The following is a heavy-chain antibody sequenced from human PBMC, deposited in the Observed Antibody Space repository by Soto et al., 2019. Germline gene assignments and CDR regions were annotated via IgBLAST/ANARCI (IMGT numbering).Heavy chain of an antibody. Sequence: SETLSLTCTVSGGSMSRYYWSWIRQSPGKGLKWNGYIYYSGSTNYNPSLKSRVTISVDTSKNRFSLKLSSVTAADRAVYYCARHVVVPADYYYYYYMDVWGKGTTVTVS. V-gene: IGHV4-59*08. CDR1: GGSMSRYY. CDR3: ARHVVVPADYYYYYYMDV. CDR2: IYYSGST. J-gene: IGHJ6*03. D-gene: IGHD2-2*01.